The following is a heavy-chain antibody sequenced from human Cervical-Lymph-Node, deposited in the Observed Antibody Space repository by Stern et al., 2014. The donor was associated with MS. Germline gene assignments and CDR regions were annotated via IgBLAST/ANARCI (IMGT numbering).Heavy chain of an antibody. D-gene: IGHD1-1*01. CDR2: INPNSGGT. CDR1: GYTFTTYY. V-gene: IGHV1-2*02. CDR3: AGVPGTIFDAFHM. Sequence: VQLVESGAEVKKPGASVRVSCKASGYTFTTYYMNWVRQAPGQGLEWMGYINPNSGGTEYSQKFQGRVTMTSDPSVSTAYMELINLTVDDTATYYCAGVPGTIFDAFHMWGQGTKVTVSS. J-gene: IGHJ3*02.